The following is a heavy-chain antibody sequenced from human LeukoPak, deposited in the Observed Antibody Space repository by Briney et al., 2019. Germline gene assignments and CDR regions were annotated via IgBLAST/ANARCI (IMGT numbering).Heavy chain of an antibody. CDR3: ARLRRIAAAGTAYYYYYYGMDV. J-gene: IGHJ6*02. Sequence: SETLSLTCTVSGGSISSYYWSWIRQPPGKGLEWIGYIYYSGSTNYNPSLKSRVTISVDTSKNQFSLKLSSVTAADTAVYYCARLRRIAAAGTAYYYYYYGMDVWGQGATVTVSS. D-gene: IGHD6-13*01. CDR2: IYYSGST. V-gene: IGHV4-59*08. CDR1: GGSISSYY.